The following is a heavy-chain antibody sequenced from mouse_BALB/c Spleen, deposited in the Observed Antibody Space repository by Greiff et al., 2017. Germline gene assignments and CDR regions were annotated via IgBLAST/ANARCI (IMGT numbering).Heavy chain of an antibody. D-gene: IGHD1-1*01. J-gene: IGHJ4*01. CDR2: ISSGGSYT. V-gene: IGHV5-9-4*01. Sequence: EVMLVESGGGLVKPGGSLKLSCAASGFTFSSYAMSWVRQSPEKRLEWVAEISSGGSYTYYPDTVTGRFTISRDNAKNTLYLEMSSLRSEDTAMYYCAREGPNYYGSPYAMDYWGQGTSVTVSS. CDR3: AREGPNYYGSPYAMDY. CDR1: GFTFSSYA.